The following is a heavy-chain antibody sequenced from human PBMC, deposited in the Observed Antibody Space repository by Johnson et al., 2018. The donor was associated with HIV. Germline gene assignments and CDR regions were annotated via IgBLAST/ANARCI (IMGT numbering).Heavy chain of an antibody. J-gene: IGHJ3*02. D-gene: IGHD3-22*01. Sequence: VLLVESGGGLVKPGGSLRLSCAASGFTFSNYGMHWVRQAPGKGLEWVGRIKSKTDGGTTDYAAPVKGRFTISRDDSKNTLYLQMNSLKTEDTAVYYCTSERGRYYDSSNDACDIWGQGTMVTVSS. CDR1: GFTFSNYG. CDR2: IKSKTDGGTT. V-gene: IGHV3-15*01. CDR3: TSERGRYYDSSNDACDI.